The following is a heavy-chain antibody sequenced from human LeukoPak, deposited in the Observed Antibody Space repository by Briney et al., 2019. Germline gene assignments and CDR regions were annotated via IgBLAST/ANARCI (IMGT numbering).Heavy chain of an antibody. CDR3: ARYGSHDAFDI. CDR1: GFTFSSSW. D-gene: IGHD3-10*01. V-gene: IGHV3-74*01. CDR2: ISSDGTTT. J-gene: IGHJ3*02. Sequence: GGSLRLSCAASGFTFSSSWMHWVRQAPGKGLVWVSRISSDGTTTTYADSVKGRFTISRDNAKNTLYLQMGSLRAEDMAVYYCARYGSHDAFDIWGQGTMVTVSS.